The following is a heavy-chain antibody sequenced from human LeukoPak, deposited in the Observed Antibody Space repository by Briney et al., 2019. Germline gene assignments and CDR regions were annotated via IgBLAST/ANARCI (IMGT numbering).Heavy chain of an antibody. Sequence: SETLSLTCAVYGGSFSGYYWSWIRQPPGKGLEWIGEINHSGSTNYNPSLKSRVTISVDTSKNQFSLKLSSATAADTAVYYCARLRDIYDSYYWGQGTLVTVSS. J-gene: IGHJ4*02. V-gene: IGHV4-34*01. CDR3: ARLRDIYDSYY. CDR1: GGSFSGYY. CDR2: INHSGST. D-gene: IGHD3-10*01.